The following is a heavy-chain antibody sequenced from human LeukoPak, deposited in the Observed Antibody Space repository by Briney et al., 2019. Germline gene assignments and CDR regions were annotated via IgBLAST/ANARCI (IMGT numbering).Heavy chain of an antibody. D-gene: IGHD2-15*01. V-gene: IGHV4-59*08. CDR1: GGSISSYY. Sequence: PSETLSLTCTVSGGSISSYYWSWIRQPPGKGLEWIGYIYYSGSTNYNPSLKSRVTISVDTSKNQFSLKLSSVTAADTAVYYCARHAYSLTVPPNWFDPWGQGTLVTVSS. CDR3: ARHAYSLTVPPNWFDP. J-gene: IGHJ5*02. CDR2: IYYSGST.